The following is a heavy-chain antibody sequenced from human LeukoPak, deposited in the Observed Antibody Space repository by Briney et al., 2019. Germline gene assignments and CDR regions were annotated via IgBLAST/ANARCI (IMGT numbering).Heavy chain of an antibody. Sequence: ASVKVSCKASGYTFTSYGISWVRQAPGQGLEWMGWISAYNGNTNYAQKLQGRVTMTTDTSTSTAYMELRSLRSDDTAVYYCARDLFSSWYGRGDDAFDIWGQGTMVTVSS. CDR3: ARDLFSSWYGRGDDAFDI. J-gene: IGHJ3*02. CDR1: GYTFTSYG. CDR2: ISAYNGNT. V-gene: IGHV1-18*01. D-gene: IGHD6-13*01.